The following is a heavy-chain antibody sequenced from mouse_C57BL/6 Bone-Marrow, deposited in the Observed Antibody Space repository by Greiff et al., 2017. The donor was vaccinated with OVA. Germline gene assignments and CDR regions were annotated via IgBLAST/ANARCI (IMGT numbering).Heavy chain of an antibody. CDR2: IYPGGGYT. CDR3: ARRRPYAMDY. Sequence: QVQLQQSGAELVRPGTSVKMSCKASGYTFTNYWIGWAKQRPGHGLEWIGDIYPGGGYTNYNEKFKGKATLTADKSSSTAYMQFSSLTSEDSAIYYCARRRPYAMDYWGQGTSVTVSS. CDR1: GYTFTNYW. J-gene: IGHJ4*01. V-gene: IGHV1-63*01.